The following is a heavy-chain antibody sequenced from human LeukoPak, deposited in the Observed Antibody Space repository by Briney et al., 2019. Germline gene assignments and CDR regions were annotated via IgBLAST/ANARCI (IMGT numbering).Heavy chain of an antibody. D-gene: IGHD3-10*01. CDR2: IYSSGNT. Sequence: SETLSLTCAVSGASISSSNYYWGWVRQSPGKGLEWIGNIYSSGNTYYNASLKSRVTMYIDTSKNQFSLKLTSVTAADTAMYYCVRDETSGSGAFEYWGQGTLVTVSS. CDR1: GASISSSNYY. J-gene: IGHJ4*02. V-gene: IGHV4-39*07. CDR3: VRDETSGSGAFEY.